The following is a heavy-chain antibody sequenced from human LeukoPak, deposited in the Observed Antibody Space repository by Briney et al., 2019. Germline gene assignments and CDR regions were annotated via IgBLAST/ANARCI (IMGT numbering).Heavy chain of an antibody. Sequence: SETLSLTCSVSGGSISSSSYYWGWIRQPPGKGLEWIGSIYYSGSTYYNPSLKSRVTISVDTSKNQFSLKLSSVTAADTAEYYCARRLLWGSGSYYDYWGQGTLVTVSS. D-gene: IGHD1-26*01. CDR2: IYYSGST. CDR1: GGSISSSSYY. CDR3: ARRLLWGSGSYYDY. J-gene: IGHJ4*02. V-gene: IGHV4-39*01.